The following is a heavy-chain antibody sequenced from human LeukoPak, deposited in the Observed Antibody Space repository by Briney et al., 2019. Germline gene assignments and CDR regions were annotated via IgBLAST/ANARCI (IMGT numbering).Heavy chain of an antibody. J-gene: IGHJ4*02. V-gene: IGHV1-24*01. CDR1: GYILTELS. CDR3: AAESLAGHFDY. Sequence: ASVTVSCKVSGYILTELSMHWVRQAPGKGLEWMAGFGPEDDERIYAQKFQGRVTMTEDTSTETAYMELSSLRSEDTAVYYCAAESLAGHFDYWGQGTLVTVSS. D-gene: IGHD6-19*01. CDR2: FGPEDDER.